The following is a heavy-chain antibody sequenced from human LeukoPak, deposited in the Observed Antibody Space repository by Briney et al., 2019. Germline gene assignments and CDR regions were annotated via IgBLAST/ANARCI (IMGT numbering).Heavy chain of an antibody. J-gene: IGHJ6*03. V-gene: IGHV1-2*02. D-gene: IGHD5-24*01. Sequence: GASVKVSCKASGYTFTGCYMHWVRQAPGQGLEWMGWINPKNGDTNYAQNFQGRVTLTGDTSLSPAYLELRRRRSDDTAVYYCARVRRDGYNSRYYFYYMDVGGKGSTVTVP. CDR1: GYTFTGCY. CDR3: ARVRRDGYNSRYYFYYMDV. CDR2: INPKNGDT.